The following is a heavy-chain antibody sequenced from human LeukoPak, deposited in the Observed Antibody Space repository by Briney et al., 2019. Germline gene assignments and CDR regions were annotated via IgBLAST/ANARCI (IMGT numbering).Heavy chain of an antibody. J-gene: IGHJ5*02. CDR3: ARLITHYGSGSYLEEGNWFDP. Sequence: GESLKISCKGSGYSFTSYWIGWVRQMPGKGLEWMGIIYPGDSDTRYSPSFQGQVTISADKSISTAYLQWSSLKASDTAMYYCARLITHYGSGSYLEEGNWFDPWGQGTLVTVSS. CDR1: GYSFTSYW. D-gene: IGHD3-10*01. CDR2: IYPGDSDT. V-gene: IGHV5-51*01.